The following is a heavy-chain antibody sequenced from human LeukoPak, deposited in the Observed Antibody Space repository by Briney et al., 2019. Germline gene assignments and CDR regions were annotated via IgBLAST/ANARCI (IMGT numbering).Heavy chain of an antibody. CDR2: IKSKTDGGTT. Sequence: GGSLRLSCAASGFTFSNAWMSWVRQAPGKGLEWVGRIKSKTDGGTTDYAAPVKGRLTISRDDSKNTLYLQMNSLKTEDTAVYYCTTRLDDFWSGYSGWFDPWGQGTLVTVSS. V-gene: IGHV3-15*01. D-gene: IGHD3-3*01. CDR3: TTRLDDFWSGYSGWFDP. J-gene: IGHJ5*02. CDR1: GFTFSNAW.